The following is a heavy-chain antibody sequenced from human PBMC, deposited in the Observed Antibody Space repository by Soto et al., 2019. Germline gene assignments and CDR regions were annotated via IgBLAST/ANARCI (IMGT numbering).Heavy chain of an antibody. CDR2: ISSDGSNK. CDR3: AKAGHYFGSGGYFT. V-gene: IGHV3-30*18. D-gene: IGHD3-22*01. J-gene: IGHJ5*02. CDR1: GFTFSGFG. Sequence: QVQLVESGGGVVQPGRSLRLSCAASGFTFSGFGMHWVRQAPGRGLEWVALISSDGSNKYYADSVKGRFTISRDDSKNPLYMQMNSLRAEDTAGDYCAKAGHYFGSGGYFTWGQGTLGTVSS.